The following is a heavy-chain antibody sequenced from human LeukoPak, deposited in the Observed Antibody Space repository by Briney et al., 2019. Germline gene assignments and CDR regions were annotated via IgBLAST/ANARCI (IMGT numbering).Heavy chain of an antibody. CDR3: ARVGAVRFLEWLHAFDI. Sequence: GGSLRLSCAASGFTFSSYWMHWVRQAPGKGLVWVSRINSDGSSTSYADSVKGRFTISRDNAKNTLYLQMNSLRAEDTAVYYCARVGAVRFLEWLHAFDIWGRGTMVTVSS. CDR1: GFTFSSYW. D-gene: IGHD3-3*01. CDR2: INSDGSST. V-gene: IGHV3-74*01. J-gene: IGHJ3*02.